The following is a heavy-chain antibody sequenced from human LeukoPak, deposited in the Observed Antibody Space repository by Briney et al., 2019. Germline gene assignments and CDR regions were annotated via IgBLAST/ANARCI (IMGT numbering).Heavy chain of an antibody. CDR3: ARVGRIQLWSKKVHWFDP. Sequence: GASVKVSCKASGYTFTSYDINWVRQATGQGLEWMGWMNPNSGNTGYAQKFQGRVTMTRNTSISTAYMELSSLRSEDTAVYYCARVGRIQLWSKKVHWFDPWGQGALVTVSS. D-gene: IGHD5-18*01. V-gene: IGHV1-8*01. CDR1: GYTFTSYD. J-gene: IGHJ5*02. CDR2: MNPNSGNT.